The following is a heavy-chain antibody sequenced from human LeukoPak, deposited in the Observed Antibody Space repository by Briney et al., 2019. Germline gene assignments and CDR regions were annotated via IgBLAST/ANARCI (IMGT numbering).Heavy chain of an antibody. Sequence: PSETLSLTCTVSGGSISSSNYHWGWIRQPPGKGLEWIGSIHYSGSTYYKSSLKSRVTISVDTSKNQFSLRLSSVTAADTAVYYCARHSWGGWEGNRLDYWGQGTLVTVSS. V-gene: IGHV4-39*01. D-gene: IGHD6-19*01. CDR1: GGSISSSNYH. J-gene: IGHJ4*02. CDR2: IHYSGST. CDR3: ARHSWGGWEGNRLDY.